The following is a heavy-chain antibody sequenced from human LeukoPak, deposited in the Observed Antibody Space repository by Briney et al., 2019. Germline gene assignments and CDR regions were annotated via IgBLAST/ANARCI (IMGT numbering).Heavy chain of an antibody. J-gene: IGHJ4*02. Sequence: SETLSLTCTVSGGSISSGGYYWSWIRQHPGKGLEWIGYIYYSGSTYYNPSLKSRVTISVDTSKNQFSLKLSSVTAADTAVYYCARLRGIAVPYYFDYWGQGTLVTVSS. CDR1: GGSISSGGYY. D-gene: IGHD6-19*01. CDR3: ARLRGIAVPYYFDY. CDR2: IYYSGST. V-gene: IGHV4-31*03.